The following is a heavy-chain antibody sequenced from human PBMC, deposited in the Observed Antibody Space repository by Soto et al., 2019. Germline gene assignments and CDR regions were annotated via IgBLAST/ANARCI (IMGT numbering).Heavy chain of an antibody. J-gene: IGHJ2*01. CDR3: ARGLRDLDAQVVYWYFDL. Sequence: EVQLVESGGGLVQPGGSLRLSCAASGFTFSSYSMNWVRQAPGKGLEWVSYISSSSSTIYYADSVKGRFTISRDNAKNSXXLQMNSLRAEDTAVYYCARGLRDLDAQVVYWYFDLWGRGTLVTVSS. CDR1: GFTFSSYS. D-gene: IGHD5-12*01. CDR2: ISSSSSTI. V-gene: IGHV3-48*01.